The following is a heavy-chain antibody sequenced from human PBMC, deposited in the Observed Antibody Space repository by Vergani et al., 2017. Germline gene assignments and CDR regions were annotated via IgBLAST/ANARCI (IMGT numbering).Heavy chain of an antibody. D-gene: IGHD5-12*01. J-gene: IGHJ6*02. V-gene: IGHV4-34*01. CDR2: IYHSGST. Sequence: QVQLQQWGAGLLKPSETLSLTCAVYGGSFSGYYWSWIRQPPGKGLEWIGYIYHSGSTYYNPSLKSRVTISVDRSKNQFSLKLSSVTAADTAVYYCARGGGYGPAFYYYYGMDVWGQGTTVTVSS. CDR3: ARGGGYGPAFYYYYGMDV. CDR1: GGSFSGYY.